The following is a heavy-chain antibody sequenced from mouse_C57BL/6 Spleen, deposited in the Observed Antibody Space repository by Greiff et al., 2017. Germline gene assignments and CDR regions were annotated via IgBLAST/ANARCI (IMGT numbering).Heavy chain of an antibody. V-gene: IGHV1-52*01. J-gene: IGHJ3*01. D-gene: IGHD1-1*01. Sequence: QVQLQQPGAELVRPGSSVKLSCKASGYTFTSYWMHWVKQRPIQGLEWIGNIDPSDSETHYNQKFKDKATLTVDKSSSTAYMQLSSLTSEDSAVYYCARDHYSTPAYWGQGTLVTVSA. CDR2: IDPSDSET. CDR1: GYTFTSYW. CDR3: ARDHYSTPAY.